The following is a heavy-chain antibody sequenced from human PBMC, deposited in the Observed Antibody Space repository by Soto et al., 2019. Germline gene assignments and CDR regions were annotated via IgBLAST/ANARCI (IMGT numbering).Heavy chain of an antibody. V-gene: IGHV4-4*02. Sequence: QLRESGPGLVKPSGTLSLTCFVSGASISSTYWWSWVRQPPGKRLEWIGQIYHTGTPSYNPSLKSRVTISLDKSNNQFSLRLTSMTAADTAVYYCATLPPRIVVVMTDLPTWGQGTLVTVSS. CDR1: GASISSTYW. J-gene: IGHJ5*02. CDR2: IYHTGTP. CDR3: ATLPPRIVVVMTDLPT. D-gene: IGHD2-15*01.